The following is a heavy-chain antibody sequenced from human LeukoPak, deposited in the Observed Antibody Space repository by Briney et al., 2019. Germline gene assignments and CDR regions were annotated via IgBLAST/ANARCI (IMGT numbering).Heavy chain of an antibody. J-gene: IGHJ4*02. CDR2: INPNSGGT. CDR1: GYTFTGYY. D-gene: IGHD6-13*01. V-gene: IGHV1-2*06. CDR3: ARVKGYSSSWAFRY. Sequence: ASVKVSCKASGYTFTGYYMHWVRQAPGQGLEWMGRINPNSGGTNYAQKFQGRVTMTRDTSISTAYMELSRLRSDATAVYYCARVKGYSSSWAFRYWGQGTLVTVSS.